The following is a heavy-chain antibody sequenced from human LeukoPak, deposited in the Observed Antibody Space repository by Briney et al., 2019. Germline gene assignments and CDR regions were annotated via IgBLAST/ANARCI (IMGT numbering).Heavy chain of an antibody. CDR3: ARDLGEKQWLPRTGKYFQH. D-gene: IGHD6-19*01. J-gene: IGHJ1*01. Sequence: SETLSLTCTVSGGSISSYYWSWIRQPPGKGLEWIGYIYYSGSTNYNPSLKSRVTISVDTSKNQFSLKLSSVTAADTAVYYCARDLGEKQWLPRTGKYFQHWGQGTLVTVSS. CDR1: GGSISSYY. CDR2: IYYSGST. V-gene: IGHV4-59*01.